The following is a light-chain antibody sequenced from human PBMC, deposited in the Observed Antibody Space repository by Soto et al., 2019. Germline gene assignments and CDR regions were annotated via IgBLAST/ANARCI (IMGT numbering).Light chain of an antibody. V-gene: IGKV1-39*01. CDR2: AAS. CDR1: QSISSY. CDR3: QQSYSTLTWT. Sequence: DIQMTPSPSSLSASVGDRVTITCPASQSISSYLNWYQQKPGKAPKLLIYAASSLQSGVPSRFSGSGSGTDFTLTISSLQPEDFATYYCQQSYSTLTWTFGQGTKV. J-gene: IGKJ1*01.